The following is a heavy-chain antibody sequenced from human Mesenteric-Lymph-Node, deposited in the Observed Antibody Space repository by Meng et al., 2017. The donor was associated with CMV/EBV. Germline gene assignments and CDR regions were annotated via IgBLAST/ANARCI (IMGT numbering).Heavy chain of an antibody. D-gene: IGHD6-19*01. Sequence: EGSLRLSCVASGLILDDYDMSWVRQAPGKGLEWVSRINSDGSSTSYADSVKGRFTISRDNAKNTLYLQMNSLRAEDTAVYYCARDYSVTGWPPDYWGQGTLVTVSS. J-gene: IGHJ4*02. CDR1: GLILDDYD. CDR3: ARDYSVTGWPPDY. V-gene: IGHV3-74*01. CDR2: INSDGSST.